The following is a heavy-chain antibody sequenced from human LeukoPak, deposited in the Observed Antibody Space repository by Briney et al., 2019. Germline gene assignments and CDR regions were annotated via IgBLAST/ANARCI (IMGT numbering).Heavy chain of an antibody. CDR1: GGSMSNHH. J-gene: IGHJ3*02. V-gene: IGHV4-59*11. CDR2: MFYTGRG. CDR3: ARVDSSVDAFDI. Sequence: PSETLSLPCTLSGGSMSNHHWNWIRQPPGKGLECLGYMFYTGRGKYNPSLKSRVTISVDTSKRQISLKLTSVTAADTVVYYCARVDSSVDAFDIWGQGTMVTVSS. D-gene: IGHD3-22*01.